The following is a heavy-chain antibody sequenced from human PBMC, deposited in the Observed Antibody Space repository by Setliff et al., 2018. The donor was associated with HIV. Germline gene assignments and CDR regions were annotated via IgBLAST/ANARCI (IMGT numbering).Heavy chain of an antibody. CDR3: ARSQETSVAATEI. CDR2: IYIRGGTT. Sequence: ASETLSLTCTVSGASISDGTYHWSWIRQPAGKGLEWIGHIYIRGGTTNYSPSLKSRVTISLDTSKNQFSLSLSSVTASDTALYYCARSQETSVAATEIWGQGTMVTVSS. V-gene: IGHV4-61*09. J-gene: IGHJ3*02. CDR1: GASISDGTYH.